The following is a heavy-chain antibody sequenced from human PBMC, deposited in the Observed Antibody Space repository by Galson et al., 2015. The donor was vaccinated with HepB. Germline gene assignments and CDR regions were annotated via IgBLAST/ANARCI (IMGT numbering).Heavy chain of an antibody. V-gene: IGHV1-46*01. CDR3: AREVVPAAYYGMDV. CDR2: INPNSGST. D-gene: IGHD2-2*01. CDR1: GYTFTNYY. J-gene: IGHJ6*02. Sequence: SVKVSCKASGYTFTNYYMHWVRQAPGQGLEWMGIINPNSGSTSYAQKFQGRVTMTRDTSTSTLYMELSSLRSEGTAVYYCAREVVPAAYYGMDVWGQGTTVTVSS.